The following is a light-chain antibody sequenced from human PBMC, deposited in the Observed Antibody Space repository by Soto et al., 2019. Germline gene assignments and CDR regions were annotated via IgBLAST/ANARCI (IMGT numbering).Light chain of an antibody. CDR1: SSDVGGYNS. CDR2: EVS. V-gene: IGLV2-14*01. Sequence: QPVLTQPASVSGSPGQSITISCTGTSSDVGGYNSVSWYQQHPGKAPKLMIYEVSNRPSGVSNRFSGSKSGNTASLTISGLQAEDEADYYCSSYTTSSTLLFVFGTGTKLTVL. CDR3: SSYTTSSTLLFV. J-gene: IGLJ1*01.